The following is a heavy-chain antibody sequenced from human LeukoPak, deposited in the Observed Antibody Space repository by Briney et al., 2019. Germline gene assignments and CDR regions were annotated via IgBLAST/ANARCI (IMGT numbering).Heavy chain of an antibody. CDR2: ISTTCGST. D-gene: IGHD6-19*01. J-gene: IGHJ6*03. Sequence: GGSLRLSCRASRFTFSSYVMSWVRQAPGKGLEWVSTISTTCGSTYYADSVKGRFTISRDNSKDTLYLQMNSLRAEDTAVYYCAKCSGWFVRGKDYYYYYMDVWGRGTTVTVSS. CDR1: RFTFSSYV. V-gene: IGHV3-23*01. CDR3: AKCSGWFVRGKDYYYYYMDV.